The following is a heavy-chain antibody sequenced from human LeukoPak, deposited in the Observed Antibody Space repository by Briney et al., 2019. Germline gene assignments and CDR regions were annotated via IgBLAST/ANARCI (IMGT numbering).Heavy chain of an antibody. V-gene: IGHV6-1*01. CDR1: GDSVSSNSAA. Sequence: SQTLSLTCAISGDSVSSNSAAWNWIRQSPSRGLEWLGRTYYRSKWYNDYAVSVKSRITINPDTSKNQFSLKLSSVTAADTAVYYCARSRLGQWLAPSFDYWGQGTLVTVSS. J-gene: IGHJ4*02. CDR3: ARSRLGQWLAPSFDY. D-gene: IGHD6-19*01. CDR2: TYYRSKWYN.